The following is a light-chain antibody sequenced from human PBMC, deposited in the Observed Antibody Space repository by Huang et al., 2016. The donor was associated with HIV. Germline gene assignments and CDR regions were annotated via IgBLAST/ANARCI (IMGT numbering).Light chain of an antibody. CDR1: QSISNY. J-gene: IGKJ5*01. CDR2: AAS. Sequence: DIQMTHSPSSLSASVGDTVTITCRASQSISNYLNWYQQKPGKAPKLLVYAASSLQSGGPSRFSGSGSGTDFTLTISSLQPEDFATYYCQQSYNTPLTFGQGTRLEIK. V-gene: IGKV1-39*01. CDR3: QQSYNTPLT.